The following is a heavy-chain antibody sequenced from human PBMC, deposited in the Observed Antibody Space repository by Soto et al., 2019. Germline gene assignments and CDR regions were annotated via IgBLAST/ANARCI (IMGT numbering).Heavy chain of an antibody. J-gene: IGHJ4*02. Sequence: QVQLQQWGAGLLKPSETLSLTCAVYGGSFSGYDWTWIRQPPGTGLEWIGEINHSGSSNYNPSLKSRVTRSVDTSKNQFSLKLTSVTAADTAVYYCASDKITGLFDYWGQGTLVTVSS. CDR1: GGSFSGYD. D-gene: IGHD2-8*02. CDR2: INHSGSS. CDR3: ASDKITGLFDY. V-gene: IGHV4-34*01.